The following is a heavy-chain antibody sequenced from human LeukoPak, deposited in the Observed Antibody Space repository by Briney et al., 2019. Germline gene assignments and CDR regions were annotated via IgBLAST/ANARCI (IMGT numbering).Heavy chain of an antibody. V-gene: IGHV4-34*01. Sequence: SETLSLTCAVYGGSFSGYYWSWIRQPPGKGLEWIGEINHSGSTNCNPSLKSRVTISVDTSKNQFSLKLSSVTAADTAVYYCASQRSGYIAGWFDPWGQGTLVTVSS. CDR3: ASQRSGYIAGWFDP. CDR1: GGSFSGYY. D-gene: IGHD3-22*01. J-gene: IGHJ5*02. CDR2: INHSGST.